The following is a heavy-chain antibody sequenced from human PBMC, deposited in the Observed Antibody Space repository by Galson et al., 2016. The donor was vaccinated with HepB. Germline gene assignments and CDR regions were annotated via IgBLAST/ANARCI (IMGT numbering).Heavy chain of an antibody. J-gene: IGHJ4*02. CDR3: ARSPVWFGQLGGYFDL. Sequence: QSGAEVKKPGESLKISCQVSGYNKFVTDWIGWVRQMPGKGLELMGIIYPADFDVKYGPSFQGQVTISADRSINTAYLQWTSLKASDTAMYYCARSPVWFGQLGGYFDLWGQGTLVTVSP. D-gene: IGHD3-10*01. CDR2: IYPADFDV. CDR1: GYNKFVTDW. V-gene: IGHV5-51*01.